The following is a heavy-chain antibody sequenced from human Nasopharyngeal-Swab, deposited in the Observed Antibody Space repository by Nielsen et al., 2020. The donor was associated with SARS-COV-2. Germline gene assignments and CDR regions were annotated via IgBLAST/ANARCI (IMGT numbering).Heavy chain of an antibody. Sequence: SETLSLTCTVSGGSISSSSYYWGWIRQPPGKGLEWIGEIYHTGSTNYNPSLKSRVTISVDKSKNQFSLELSSATAADTAVYHCARPYYYYMDVWGRGTTVIVSS. J-gene: IGHJ6*03. CDR3: ARPYYYYMDV. CDR2: IYHTGST. CDR1: GGSISSSSYY. V-gene: IGHV4-39*07.